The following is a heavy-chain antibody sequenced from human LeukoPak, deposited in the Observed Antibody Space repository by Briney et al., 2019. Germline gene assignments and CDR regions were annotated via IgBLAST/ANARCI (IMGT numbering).Heavy chain of an antibody. CDR2: MNPNSGNT. CDR1: GYTFTSYD. J-gene: IGHJ4*02. D-gene: IGHD3-16*02. Sequence: ASVKVSCKASGYTFTSYDINWVRQATGRGLEWMGWMNPNSGNTGYAQKFQGRVTMTEDTSTDTAYMELSSLRSEDTAVYYCATSPSEVILFWGLYYWGQGTLVTVSS. CDR3: ATSPSEVILFWGLYY. V-gene: IGHV1-8*01.